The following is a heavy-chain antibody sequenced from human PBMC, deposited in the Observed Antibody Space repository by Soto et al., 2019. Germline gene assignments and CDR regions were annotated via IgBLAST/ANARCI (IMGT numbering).Heavy chain of an antibody. CDR1: GYTFTSYA. J-gene: IGHJ4*02. V-gene: IGHV1-18*01. D-gene: IGHD3-22*01. CDR3: ARAPPRSSGYYSGIDY. Sequence: QVQLVQSGAEVKKPGASVKVSCKASGYTFTSYAISWVRQAPGQGLEWMGWISAYNGDTNYAQKLQGRVTLTTDTSTTTAYMELRSLRSDDTAVYYCARAPPRSSGYYSGIDYWGQGTLVTVSS. CDR2: ISAYNGDT.